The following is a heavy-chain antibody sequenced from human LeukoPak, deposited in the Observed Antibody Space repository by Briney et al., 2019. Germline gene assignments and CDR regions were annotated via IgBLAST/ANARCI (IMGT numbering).Heavy chain of an antibody. CDR1: GFTFSNYW. CDR2: INSDGSST. V-gene: IGHV3-74*01. J-gene: IGHJ6*03. D-gene: IGHD1-26*01. Sequence: GGSLRLSCAAPGFTFSNYWMHWVRQAPGKGLVWVSRINSDGSSTSYADSVKGRFTFSRDNAKNTLYLQMNSLRAEDTAVYYCARVSSGSYFGYYYYYMDVWGKGTTVTVSS. CDR3: ARVSSGSYFGYYYYYMDV.